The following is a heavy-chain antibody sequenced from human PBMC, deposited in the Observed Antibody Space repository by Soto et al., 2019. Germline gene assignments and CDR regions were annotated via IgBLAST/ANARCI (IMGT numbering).Heavy chain of an antibody. Sequence: ASVKVSCKASGGTFSSYTISWVRQAPGQGLEWMGRIIPILGIANYAQKFQGRVTITADKSTSTAYMELSSLRSEDTAVYYCARESTYYDFWSGYSIEYRTYYYYYYMDVWGKGTTVTVSS. CDR3: ARESTYYDFWSGYSIEYRTYYYYYYMDV. J-gene: IGHJ6*03. CDR2: IIPILGIA. CDR1: GGTFSSYT. D-gene: IGHD3-3*01. V-gene: IGHV1-69*04.